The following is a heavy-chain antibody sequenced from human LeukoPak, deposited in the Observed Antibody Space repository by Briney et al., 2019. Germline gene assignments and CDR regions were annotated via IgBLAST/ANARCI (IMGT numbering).Heavy chain of an antibody. D-gene: IGHD3-9*01. CDR1: GGSISSSSYY. CDR2: IYYSGST. V-gene: IGHV4-39*07. Sequence: SETLSLTCTVSGGSISSSSYYWGWIRQPPGKGLEWIGSIYYSGSTYYNPSLKSRVTIPVDTSKNQFSLKLSSVTAADTAVYYCARVAVDYDILDAFDIWGQGTMVTVSS. CDR3: ARVAVDYDILDAFDI. J-gene: IGHJ3*02.